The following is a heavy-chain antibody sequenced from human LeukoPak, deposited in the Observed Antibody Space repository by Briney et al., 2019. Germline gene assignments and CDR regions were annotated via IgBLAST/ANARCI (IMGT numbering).Heavy chain of an antibody. CDR3: ARGFVLGAAKNYFDY. CDR2: ISRSSSTI. J-gene: IGHJ4*02. V-gene: IGHV3-48*02. CDR1: GFTFSDYS. D-gene: IGHD2-21*02. Sequence: GGSLRLSCAASGFTFSDYSMNWVRQAPGKGLEWVSYISRSSSTIYYADSVKGRFTISRDNARSSLYLQMNSLRDEDTAVYYCARGFVLGAAKNYFDYWGQGALVTVSS.